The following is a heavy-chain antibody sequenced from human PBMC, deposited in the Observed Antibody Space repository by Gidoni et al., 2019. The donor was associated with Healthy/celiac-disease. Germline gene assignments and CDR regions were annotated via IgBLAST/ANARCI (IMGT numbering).Heavy chain of an antibody. CDR1: GFPFSSYG. CDR3: ARVEQGVGDEHAFDI. V-gene: IGHV3-30*03. J-gene: IGHJ3*02. CDR2: ISYDGSNK. Sequence: QVQLVESGGGVVQPGRSLRLLCAASGFPFSSYGMHWVSQAPGKGLEWVAVISYDGSNKYYADSVKGRFTISRDNSKNTLYLQMNSLRAEDTAVYYCARVEQGVGDEHAFDIWGQGTMVTVSS. D-gene: IGHD1-26*01.